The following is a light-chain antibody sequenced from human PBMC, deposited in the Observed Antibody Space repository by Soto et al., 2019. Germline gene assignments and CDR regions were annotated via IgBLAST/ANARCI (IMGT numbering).Light chain of an antibody. CDR3: GSYRSSNTLVV. V-gene: IGLV2-14*01. J-gene: IGLJ3*02. CDR2: EVS. CDR1: SRDIGNYNY. Sequence: QSALTQPASVSGSPGQSITFSCTGTSRDIGNYNYVSWYQQLPGKAPKLVIYEVSNRPSGISDRFSGSKSGQTASLTISGLQTEDEADYFCGSYRSSNTLVVFGGGTQLTVL.